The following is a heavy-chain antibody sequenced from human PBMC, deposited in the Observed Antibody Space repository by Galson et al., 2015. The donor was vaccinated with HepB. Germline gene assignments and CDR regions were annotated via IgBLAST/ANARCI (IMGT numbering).Heavy chain of an antibody. CDR2: MSSNGGST. CDR1: GFTFSHYA. D-gene: IGHD1-26*01. CDR3: VNGGGSYYLGDY. Sequence: SLRLSCAASGFTFSHYAMHWVRQAPGKGLEYVSGMSSNGGSTHYADSVKGRFTISRDNSKNTLYLQMSSLRAEDTAVYSCVNGGGSYYLGDYWGQGTLVTVSS. V-gene: IGHV3-64D*06. J-gene: IGHJ4*02.